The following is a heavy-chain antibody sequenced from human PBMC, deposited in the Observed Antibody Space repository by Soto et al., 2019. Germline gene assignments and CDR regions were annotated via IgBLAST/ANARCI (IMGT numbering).Heavy chain of an antibody. V-gene: IGHV3-30*18. Sequence: QVQLVESGGGVVQPGRSLRLSCAASGFTFSSYGMHWVRQAPGKGLEWVAVISYDGSNKYYADSVKGRFTISRDNSKNTLYLQMNSLRAEDTAVYYCPKTSRRLVPAAIWPYGMDVWGQGTTVTVSS. CDR2: ISYDGSNK. CDR1: GFTFSSYG. CDR3: PKTSRRLVPAAIWPYGMDV. D-gene: IGHD2-2*01. J-gene: IGHJ6*02.